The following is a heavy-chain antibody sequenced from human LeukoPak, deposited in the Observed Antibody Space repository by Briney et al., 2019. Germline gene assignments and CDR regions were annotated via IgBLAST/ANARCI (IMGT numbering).Heavy chain of an antibody. Sequence: GGSLRLSCAASGFTFSSSSMNWVRQAPGKGLEWVSYISSSSVTIYYADSVKGRFTISRDNSKNTLYLQMNSLRAEDTAVYYCAKDLTTVTSQGDYWGQGTLVTVSS. D-gene: IGHD4-17*01. V-gene: IGHV3-48*01. CDR3: AKDLTTVTSQGDY. J-gene: IGHJ4*02. CDR1: GFTFSSSS. CDR2: ISSSSVTI.